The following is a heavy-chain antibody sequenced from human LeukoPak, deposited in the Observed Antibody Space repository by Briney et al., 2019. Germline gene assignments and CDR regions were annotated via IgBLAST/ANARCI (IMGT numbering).Heavy chain of an antibody. CDR1: GFTFTSYA. J-gene: IGHJ4*02. V-gene: IGHV3-23*01. CDR3: AKGWSPF. Sequence: PGGSLRLSCAASGFTFTSYAMNWVRQAPGKGLEWVSTISISGDTTYYADPVKGRFTISRDNSKNTLYLQMHSLRAEDSAVYYCAKGWSPFWGQGTLVTVSS. D-gene: IGHD2-15*01. CDR2: ISISGDTT.